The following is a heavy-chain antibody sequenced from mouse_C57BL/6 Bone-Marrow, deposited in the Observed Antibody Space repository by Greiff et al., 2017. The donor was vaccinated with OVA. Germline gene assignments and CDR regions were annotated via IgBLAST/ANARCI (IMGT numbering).Heavy chain of an antibody. J-gene: IGHJ2*01. CDR1: GYTFTVYE. V-gene: IGHV1-15*01. CDR2: IDPETGGT. Sequence: VQLHQSGAELVRPGASVTLSCKASGYTFTVYEMHWVKQTPVHGLEWIGAIDPETGGTAYNQKFKGKAILTADKSSSTAYMELRSLTSEDSAVYYCTRERLPYFDYWGQGTTLTVSS. D-gene: IGHD3-2*02. CDR3: TRERLPYFDY.